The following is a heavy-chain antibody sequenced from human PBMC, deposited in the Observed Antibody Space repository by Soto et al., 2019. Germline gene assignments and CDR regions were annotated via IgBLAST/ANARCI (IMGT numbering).Heavy chain of an antibody. CDR2: ISYDGSNK. CDR3: AKDRAGGSYYYTDY. D-gene: IGHD1-26*01. CDR1: GFTFSSYD. J-gene: IGHJ4*02. Sequence: HVQLVESGGGVVKPGRSLRLSCAASGFTFSSYDMHWVRQAPGKGLEWVAVISYDGSNKYYADSVKGRFTISRDNSKNTLYLQMNSLRAEDTAVYYCAKDRAGGSYYYTDYWGQGTLVTVSS. V-gene: IGHV3-30*18.